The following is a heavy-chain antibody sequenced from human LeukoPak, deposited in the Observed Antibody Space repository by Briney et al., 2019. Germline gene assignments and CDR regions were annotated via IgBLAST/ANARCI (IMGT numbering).Heavy chain of an antibody. CDR1: GFTFSSYS. D-gene: IGHD3-10*01. CDR2: ISSSSSTI. CDR3: ARDRIRITMVRGEKDY. V-gene: IGHV3-48*04. Sequence: GGSLRLSCAASGFTFSSYSMNWVRQAPGKGLEWVSYISSSSSTIYYADSVKGRFTISRDNAKNSLYLQMNSLRAEDTAVYYCARDRIRITMVRGEKDYWGQGTLVTVSS. J-gene: IGHJ4*02.